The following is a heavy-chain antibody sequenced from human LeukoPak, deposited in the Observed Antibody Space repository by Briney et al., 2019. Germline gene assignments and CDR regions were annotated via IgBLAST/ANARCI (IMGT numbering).Heavy chain of an antibody. CDR1: GGSISSYY. Sequence: SETLSFTCTVSGGSISSYYWSWIRQPPGKGLEWIGYIYYSGSTNYNPSLKSRVTISVDTSKNQFSLKLSSVTAADTAVYYCATSPGIAAARPWYYFDCWGQGTLVTVSS. D-gene: IGHD6-13*01. CDR2: IYYSGST. CDR3: ATSPGIAAARPWYYFDC. J-gene: IGHJ4*02. V-gene: IGHV4-59*01.